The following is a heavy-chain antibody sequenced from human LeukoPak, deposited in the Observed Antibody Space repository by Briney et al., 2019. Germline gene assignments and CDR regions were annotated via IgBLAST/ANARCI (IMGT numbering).Heavy chain of an antibody. D-gene: IGHD5-12*01. Sequence: ASVTVSCKASGYTFTNYYMHWVRQAPGQGLEWMGIINPSGGTTSYAQKFQGRVTMSRDTSTSTVYMELSSLRSEDTAVYYCARHEWLRCYMDVWGKGTTVTVSS. CDR2: INPSGGTT. CDR3: ARHEWLRCYMDV. J-gene: IGHJ6*03. CDR1: GYTFTNYY. V-gene: IGHV1-46*01.